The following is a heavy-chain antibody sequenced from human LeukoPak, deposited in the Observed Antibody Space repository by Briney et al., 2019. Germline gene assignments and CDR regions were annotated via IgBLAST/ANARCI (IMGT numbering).Heavy chain of an antibody. D-gene: IGHD4-17*01. V-gene: IGHV1-69*13. CDR1: GGTFSSYA. CDR2: IIPIFGTA. CDR3: ARERALYGDNQADAFDI. J-gene: IGHJ3*02. Sequence: ASVKVSCKASGGTFSSYAISWVRQAPGQGLEWMGGIIPIFGTANYAQKFQGRVTITADESTSTAYMELSSLRSEDTAVYYCARERALYGDNQADAFDIWGQGTMVTVSS.